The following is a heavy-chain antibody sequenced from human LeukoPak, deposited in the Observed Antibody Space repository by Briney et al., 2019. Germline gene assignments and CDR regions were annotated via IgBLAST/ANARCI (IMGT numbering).Heavy chain of an antibody. CDR1: GYTFTSYD. V-gene: IGHV1-8*01. J-gene: IGHJ6*02. D-gene: IGHD3-10*01. CDR3: ARDMGTYYYGSGSSRPTNYGMDV. CDR2: MNPNSGNT. Sequence: GASVKVSCKASGYTFTSYDINWVRQATGQGLEWMGWMNPNSGNTGYAQKLQGRVTMTTDTSTSTAYMELRSLRSDDTAVYYCARDMGTYYYGSGSSRPTNYGMDVWGQGTTVTVSS.